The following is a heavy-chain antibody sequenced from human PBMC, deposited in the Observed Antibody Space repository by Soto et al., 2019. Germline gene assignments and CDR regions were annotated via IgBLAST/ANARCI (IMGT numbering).Heavy chain of an antibody. CDR2: IYYSGST. CDR1: GGSISSSSYY. V-gene: IGHV4-39*01. D-gene: IGHD3-10*01. J-gene: IGHJ3*02. Sequence: PSETLSRTCTVSGGSISSSSYYWGWIRQPPGKGLEWIGSIYYSGSTYYKPSLKSRVTISVDTSKNQFSLKLSSVTAADTAVYYCASLVDGFAFDIWGKGTMVTVSS. CDR3: ASLVDGFAFDI.